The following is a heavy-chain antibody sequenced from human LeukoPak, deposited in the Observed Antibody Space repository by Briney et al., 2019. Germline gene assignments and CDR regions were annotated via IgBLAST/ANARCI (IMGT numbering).Heavy chain of an antibody. Sequence: GGSLRLSCETAGFTFSSYVMHWVRRTPGKGLVWVSRISHDGFISYADSVKGRFTISRDNAKNTLILQMNSLRAEDAAVYYCARDWVYKIDYWGRGTLVTVSS. J-gene: IGHJ4*02. D-gene: IGHD5-24*01. CDR1: GFTFSSYV. CDR2: ISHDGFI. CDR3: ARDWVYKIDY. V-gene: IGHV3-74*01.